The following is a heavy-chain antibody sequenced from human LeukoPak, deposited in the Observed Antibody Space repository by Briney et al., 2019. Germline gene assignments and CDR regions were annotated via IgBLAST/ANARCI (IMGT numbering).Heavy chain of an antibody. Sequence: GASVKVSCKASGYTFNNHDINWVRQAPGRGLEWMGWINTYSANTNYAQEFQDRVIMTTDTSTSTAYMELRSLRSDDTAVYYCAREGGIARPSYLYYYIDVWGKGTTVTVSS. CDR3: AREGGIARPSYLYYYIDV. CDR2: INTYSANT. V-gene: IGHV1-18*01. D-gene: IGHD6-6*01. J-gene: IGHJ6*03. CDR1: GYTFNNHD.